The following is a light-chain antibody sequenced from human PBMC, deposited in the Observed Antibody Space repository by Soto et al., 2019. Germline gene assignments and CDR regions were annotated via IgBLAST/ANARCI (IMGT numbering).Light chain of an antibody. J-gene: IGKJ5*01. Sequence: VVLTQSPGTLSLSPGEGATLSCMASQSVDNDYVAWYQKKPGQAPRLIIYGASGRATGIPDRFSGSGFGTDFTLTISRLEPEDFAVYYCQQYGTSRSITFGQGTRLEIK. CDR2: GAS. CDR1: QSVDNDY. CDR3: QQYGTSRSIT. V-gene: IGKV3-20*01.